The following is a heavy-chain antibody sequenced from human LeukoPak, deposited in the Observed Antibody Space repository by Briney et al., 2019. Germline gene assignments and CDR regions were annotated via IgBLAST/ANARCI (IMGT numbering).Heavy chain of an antibody. CDR2: TRNKANSYTT. CDR3: ARAPDAFDI. CDR1: GFTFRDHY. Sequence: PGGSLRLSCAASGFTFRDHYMDWVRQAPGKGLEWVGRTRNKANSYTTEYAASVKGRFTISRDDSKNSLYLQMNSLKTEDTAVYYCARAPDAFDIWGQGTMVTVSS. V-gene: IGHV3-72*01. J-gene: IGHJ3*02.